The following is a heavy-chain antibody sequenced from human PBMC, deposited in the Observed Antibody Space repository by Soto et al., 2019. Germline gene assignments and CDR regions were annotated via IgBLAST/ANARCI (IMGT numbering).Heavy chain of an antibody. Sequence: SETLSLTCTVSGGSISSGGYYWSWIRQHPGKGLEWIGYIYYSGSTYYNPSLKSRVTISVDTSKNQFSLKLSSVTAADTAVYYCARGREWELLHYWGQGTLVTVSS. V-gene: IGHV4-31*03. J-gene: IGHJ4*02. D-gene: IGHD1-26*01. CDR2: IYYSGST. CDR1: GGSISSGGYY. CDR3: ARGREWELLHY.